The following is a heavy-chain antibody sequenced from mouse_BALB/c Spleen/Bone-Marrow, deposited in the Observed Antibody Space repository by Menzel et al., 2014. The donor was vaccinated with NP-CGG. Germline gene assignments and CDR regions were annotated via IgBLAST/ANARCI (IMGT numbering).Heavy chain of an antibody. CDR1: GYSITSDYA. V-gene: IGHV3-2*02. Sequence: EVQLVESGPGLVKPSQSLSLTCTVTGYSITSDYAWNWIRQFPGNKLEWMGYISYSGSTSYNPSLKSRISITRDTSKNQYCLQLKSVTSEYTATNYSARSTATPYYFDYSGQGTTLTVSS. CDR2: ISYSGST. D-gene: IGHD1-2*01. CDR3: ARSTATPYYFDY. J-gene: IGHJ2*01.